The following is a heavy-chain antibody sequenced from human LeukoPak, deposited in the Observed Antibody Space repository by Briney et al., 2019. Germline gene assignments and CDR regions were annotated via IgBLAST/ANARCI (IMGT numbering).Heavy chain of an antibody. D-gene: IGHD1-1*01. CDR3: AHRNWDY. CDR1: GFSLSTSGVG. Sequence: SGPTLVKPTQPLTLTCTFSGFSLSTSGVGVGWIRQPPGRALEWLGIIYWDDDKSCSPSLKSRLSITKDTSKNQVVLTVTNMDPLDTGTYYCAHRNWDYWGQGTLVTVSS. V-gene: IGHV2-5*02. J-gene: IGHJ4*02. CDR2: IYWDDDK.